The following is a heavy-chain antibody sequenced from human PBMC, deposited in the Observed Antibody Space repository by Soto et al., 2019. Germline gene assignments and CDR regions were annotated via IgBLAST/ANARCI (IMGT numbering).Heavy chain of an antibody. J-gene: IGHJ3*02. CDR1: GGSISSGDYY. D-gene: IGHD3-22*01. Sequence: PSETLSLTCTVSGGSISSGDYYWSWIRQPPGKGLEWIGYIYYSGSTYYNPSLKSRVTISVDTSKNQFSLKLSSVTAADTAVYYCARDRAYYYDSSGYYDDAFDIWGQGTMVTVSS. V-gene: IGHV4-30-4*01. CDR2: IYYSGST. CDR3: ARDRAYYYDSSGYYDDAFDI.